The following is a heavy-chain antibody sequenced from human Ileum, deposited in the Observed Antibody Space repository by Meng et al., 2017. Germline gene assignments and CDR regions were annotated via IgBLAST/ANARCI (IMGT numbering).Heavy chain of an antibody. CDR2: IFQSGST. CDR1: GVSISSAIW. V-gene: IGHV4-4*02. Sequence: QESVPGLVMPLGTLALPCAVSGVSISSAIWWGWVRQPPGKGLEWIGEIFQSGSTNYNPSLKSRVSISVDKSKNHLSLSLSSVTAADTAVYYCAKAAAYNLDIWGQGALVTVSS. D-gene: IGHD1-14*01. CDR3: AKAAAYNLDI. J-gene: IGHJ4*02.